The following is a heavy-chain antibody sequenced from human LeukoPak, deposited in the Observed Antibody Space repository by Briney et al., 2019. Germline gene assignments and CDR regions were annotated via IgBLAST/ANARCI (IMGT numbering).Heavy chain of an antibody. D-gene: IGHD3-10*01. CDR3: AKGKNTGSYLSHVDY. CDR2: ITWDGGST. J-gene: IGHJ4*02. V-gene: IGHV3-43*01. CDR1: GFTFGDYA. Sequence: GGSLRLSRTASGFTFGDYAMSWVRQAPGKGLEWVSLITWDGGSTYYADSVKGRFTISRDNSKNSLYLQMNSLRTEDTALYYCAKGKNTGSYLSHVDYWGQGTLVTVSS.